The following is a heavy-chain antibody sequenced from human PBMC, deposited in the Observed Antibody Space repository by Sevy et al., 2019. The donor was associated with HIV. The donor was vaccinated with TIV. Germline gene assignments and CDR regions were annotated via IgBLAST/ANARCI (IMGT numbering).Heavy chain of an antibody. CDR3: AKKMGGGSGMAFLVDY. Sequence: GGSLRLSCAASGFTFSNFAMGWVRQAPGKGQDWISVISGTGDYKYYADSVKGRFTISRDNSKNTLSLQMNSLRAEDTAIFYCAKKMGGGSGMAFLVDYWGQGTLVTVSS. CDR2: ISGTGDYK. D-gene: IGHD5-18*01. CDR1: GFTFSNFA. J-gene: IGHJ4*02. V-gene: IGHV3-23*01.